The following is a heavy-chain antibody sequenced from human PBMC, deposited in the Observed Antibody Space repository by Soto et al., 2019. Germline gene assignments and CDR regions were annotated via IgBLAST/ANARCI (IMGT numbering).Heavy chain of an antibody. V-gene: IGHV4-39*01. CDR2: IYYSGST. J-gene: IGHJ4*02. CDR1: GGSISSSSYY. CDR3: ASSYGDYVSY. Sequence: QLQLQESGPGLVKPSETLSLTCTVSGGSISSSSYYWGWIRQRPGKGLERLGSIYYSGSTYYNPSLKRRVTLSVDTSENQFSLKLSSVTAADTAVYYCASSYGDYVSYWGQGTLVTVSS. D-gene: IGHD4-17*01.